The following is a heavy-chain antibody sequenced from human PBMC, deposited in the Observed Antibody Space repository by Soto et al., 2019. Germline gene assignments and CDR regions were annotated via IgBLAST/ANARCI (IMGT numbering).Heavy chain of an antibody. J-gene: IGHJ4*02. D-gene: IGHD1-26*01. CDR2: IRGRGGST. CDR1: GFTFSDYA. V-gene: IGHV3-23*01. CDR3: AKESGSGYGAFDY. Sequence: EVQLLESGGGLVRPGGSLTLSCAASGFTFSDYAMSWVRQAPGKGLEWVSAIRGRGGSTYYADSVKGRFTISRDNSKNMLHLQMNSLRAEDTAVYYCAKESGSGYGAFDYWGQGTLVTVSS.